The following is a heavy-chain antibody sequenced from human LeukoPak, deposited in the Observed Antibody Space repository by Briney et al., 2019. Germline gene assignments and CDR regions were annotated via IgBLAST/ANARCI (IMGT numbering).Heavy chain of an antibody. Sequence: GGSLRLSCAASGFTFSSYEMNWVRQAPGKGLEWVSYISSSGSTIYYADSVKGRFTISRDNAKNSLYLQMNSLRAEDTAVYYCARDYSSGYYSFFAFDMWGQGTMVTVSS. D-gene: IGHD3-22*01. CDR3: ARDYSSGYYSFFAFDM. CDR1: GFTFSSYE. J-gene: IGHJ3*02. CDR2: ISSSGSTI. V-gene: IGHV3-48*03.